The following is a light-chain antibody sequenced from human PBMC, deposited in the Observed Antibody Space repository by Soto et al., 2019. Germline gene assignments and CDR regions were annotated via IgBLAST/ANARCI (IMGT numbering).Light chain of an antibody. V-gene: IGKV3-20*01. Sequence: ELVLTQSPGTLSLSPGERATLSCRASQSVSSSYLAWYQQKPGQAPRLLIYGASSRATGIPDRFSGSGSGTDFTLTVSRLEPEDFAVYYCQQYNNWPWALGQGTKVDI. CDR2: GAS. CDR1: QSVSSSY. CDR3: QQYNNWPWA. J-gene: IGKJ1*01.